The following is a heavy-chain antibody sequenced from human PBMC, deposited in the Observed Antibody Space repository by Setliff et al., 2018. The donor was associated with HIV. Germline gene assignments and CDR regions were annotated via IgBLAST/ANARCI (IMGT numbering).Heavy chain of an antibody. CDR3: VRGHCNSDKCWYTWFDP. D-gene: IGHD2-2*01. Sequence: ASVKVSCKASNYTLINYGVSWVRQAPGQGLEWMGWIGSYSGYTIYAQKFQDRLTMTTDTSTTTASMELRSLRSDDTSVYYCVRGHCNSDKCWYTWFDPWGQGTLVTVSS. J-gene: IGHJ5*02. V-gene: IGHV1-18*01. CDR2: IGSYSGYT. CDR1: NYTLINYG.